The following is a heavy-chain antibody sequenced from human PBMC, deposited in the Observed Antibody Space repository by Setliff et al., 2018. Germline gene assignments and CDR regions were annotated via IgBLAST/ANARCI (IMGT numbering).Heavy chain of an antibody. D-gene: IGHD2-2*01. CDR2: MNPNSGNT. Sequence: GASVKVSCKASGYTFTSYDINWVRQATGQGLEWMGWMNPNSGNTGYAQKFQGRVTMTRNTSISTAYMELSSLRSEDTAVYYCASLGGIVVVPAAPVWFDPWGQGTLVTVSS. V-gene: IGHV1-8*02. CDR3: ASLGGIVVVPAAPVWFDP. CDR1: GYTFTSYD. J-gene: IGHJ5*02.